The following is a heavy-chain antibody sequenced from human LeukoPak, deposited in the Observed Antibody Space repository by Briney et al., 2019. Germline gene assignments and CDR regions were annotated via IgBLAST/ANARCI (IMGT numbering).Heavy chain of an antibody. CDR2: ISGSGGST. J-gene: IGHJ4*02. CDR3: AKDPGIAVAGLFDY. V-gene: IGHV3-23*01. D-gene: IGHD6-19*01. Sequence: GASLRLSCAASGFTFSSYAMSWVRQAPGKGLEWVSAISGSGGSTYYADSVKGRFTISRDNSKNTLYLQMNSLRAEDTAVYYCAKDPGIAVAGLFDYWGQGTLVTASS. CDR1: GFTFSSYA.